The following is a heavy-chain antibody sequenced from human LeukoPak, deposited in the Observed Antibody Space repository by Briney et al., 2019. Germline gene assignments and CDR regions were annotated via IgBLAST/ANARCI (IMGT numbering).Heavy chain of an antibody. V-gene: IGHV3-30-3*01. CDR2: ISYDGSNK. CDR1: GFTFSSYA. CDR3: ASEIIAVAGTPFDY. Sequence: QTGGSLRLSCAASGFTFSSYAMHWVRQAPGKGLEWVAVISYDGSNKYYADSVKGRFTISRDNSKNTLYLQMNSLRAEDTAVYCCASEIIAVAGTPFDYWGQGTLVTVSS. J-gene: IGHJ4*02. D-gene: IGHD6-19*01.